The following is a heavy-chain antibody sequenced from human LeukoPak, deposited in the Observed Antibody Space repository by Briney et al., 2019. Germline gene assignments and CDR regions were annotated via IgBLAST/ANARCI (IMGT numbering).Heavy chain of an antibody. CDR3: ARGGIAVAGSFVAYDY. D-gene: IGHD6-19*01. V-gene: IGHV4-34*01. CDR1: GGSFSGYY. CDR2: INHSGST. Sequence: PSETLSLTCAVYGGSFSGYYRSWIRQPPGKGLEWIGEINHSGSTNYNPSLKSRVTISVDTSKNQFSLKLSSVTAADTAVYYCARGGIAVAGSFVAYDYWGQGTLVTVSS. J-gene: IGHJ4*02.